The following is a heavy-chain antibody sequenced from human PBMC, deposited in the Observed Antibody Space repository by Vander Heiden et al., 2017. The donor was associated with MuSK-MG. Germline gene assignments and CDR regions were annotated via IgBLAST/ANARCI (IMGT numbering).Heavy chain of an antibody. CDR3: ARGYYGSGRGMGDAFDI. D-gene: IGHD3-10*01. CDR1: GGSISRGGYS. Sequence: QLQLQESGSGLVKPSQTLSLTCAVSGGSISRGGYSWSWIRQPPGKGLEWIGYIYHSGSTYYNPSLKSRVTISVDRSKNQFSLKLSSVTAADTAVYYCARGYYGSGRGMGDAFDIWGQGTMVTVSS. CDR2: IYHSGST. J-gene: IGHJ3*02. V-gene: IGHV4-30-2*01.